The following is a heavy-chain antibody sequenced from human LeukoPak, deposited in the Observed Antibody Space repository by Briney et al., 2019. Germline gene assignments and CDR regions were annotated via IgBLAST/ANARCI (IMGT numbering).Heavy chain of an antibody. J-gene: IGHJ4*02. Sequence: SETLSLTCAVYGGSFSGYYWSWIRQPPGKGLEWIGEINHSGSTNYNPSLKSRGTISVDTSKNQFSLKLSSVTAADTAVYYCARNSSGYSFDYWGQGTLVTVSS. V-gene: IGHV4-34*01. CDR3: ARNSSGYSFDY. CDR2: INHSGST. CDR1: GGSFSGYY. D-gene: IGHD3-22*01.